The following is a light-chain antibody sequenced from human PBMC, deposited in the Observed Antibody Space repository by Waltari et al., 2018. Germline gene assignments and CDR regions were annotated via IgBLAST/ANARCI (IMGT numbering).Light chain of an antibody. CDR1: QSLLYSNGNVY. V-gene: IGKV2-30*01. CDR2: QVS. J-gene: IGKJ3*01. Sequence: GVLTQSPLSLAVTLGQPASISCKSSQSLLYSNGNVYLDWYLQRPGQSPRRLIYQVSKRDSGVPDRFSGSGSDTDFTLRISRVEADDVGTYYCLQAPFTFGPGTKMEVK. CDR3: LQAPFT.